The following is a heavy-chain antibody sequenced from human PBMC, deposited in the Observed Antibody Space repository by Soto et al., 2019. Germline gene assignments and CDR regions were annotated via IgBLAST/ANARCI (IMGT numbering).Heavy chain of an antibody. CDR3: ARDPEIYSGKFDYGLDV. CDR1: GFTFSSYE. V-gene: IGHV3-48*03. D-gene: IGHD4-4*01. CDR2: ISNSGRAI. Sequence: EVQLVESGGGLVQAGGSLRLSCAVFGFTFSSYEMNWVRQAPGKGLEWVSYISNSGRAIYYAESVKGRFTISRDNAKNSLYLQMNSLRAEDTDVYYCARDPEIYSGKFDYGLDVWGQGTAVTVSS. J-gene: IGHJ6*02.